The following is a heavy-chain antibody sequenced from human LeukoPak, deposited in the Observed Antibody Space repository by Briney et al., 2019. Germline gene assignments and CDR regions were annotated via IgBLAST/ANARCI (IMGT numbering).Heavy chain of an antibody. CDR3: AKDQIGWAPGYVSGPLDQ. J-gene: IGHJ4*02. CDR2: IWYDGSNK. CDR1: GFSFSSYG. Sequence: GRCLRLSCAASGFSFSSYGMHWVRQAPGKGLEWVAVIWYDGSNKYYANSVKGRFTISRDNSKNTVYLQMTSLRTEDTAVYYCAKDQIGWAPGYVSGPLDQWGQGTLVTVSS. D-gene: IGHD6-19*01. V-gene: IGHV3-33*06.